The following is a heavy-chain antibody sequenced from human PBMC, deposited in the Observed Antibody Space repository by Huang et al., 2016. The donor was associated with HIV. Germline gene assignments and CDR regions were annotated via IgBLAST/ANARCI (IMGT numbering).Heavy chain of an antibody. J-gene: IGHJ4*02. CDR2: IYDSGRN. CDR3: SRAQYYHGSGSYSDY. Sequence: QVQLQESGPGLVKPSQTLSLTCTVSGDSIGSGGHDWSWFRKPPGKGLEGIGLIYDSGRNYHNQSLKSRVTISVDTSKSQVSLTLSSVTAADTAVYFCSRAQYYHGSGSYSDYWGRGTLGTVSS. V-gene: IGHV4-30-4*08. CDR1: GDSIGSGGHD. D-gene: IGHD3-10*01.